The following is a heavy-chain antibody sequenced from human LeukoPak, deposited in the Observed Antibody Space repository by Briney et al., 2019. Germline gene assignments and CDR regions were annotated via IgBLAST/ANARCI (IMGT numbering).Heavy chain of an antibody. V-gene: IGHV7-4-1*02. D-gene: IGHD3-3*01. CDR1: GYTFTSYA. Sequence: VASVKVSCKASGYTFTSYAMNWVRQAPGQGLEWMGWINTNTGNPTYAQGFTGRFVFSLDTSVSTAYLQISSLKAEDTAVYYCARDRYYDFWSGYSDYYYGMDVWGQGTTVTVSS. CDR2: INTNTGNP. CDR3: ARDRYYDFWSGYSDYYYGMDV. J-gene: IGHJ6*02.